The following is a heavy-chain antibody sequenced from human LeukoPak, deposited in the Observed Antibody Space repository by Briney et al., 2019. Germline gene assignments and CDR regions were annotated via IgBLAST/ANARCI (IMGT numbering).Heavy chain of an antibody. V-gene: IGHV4-34*01. D-gene: IGHD2-2*01. Sequence: PSETLSLTCAVYGGSFSGYYWSWIRQPPGKGLEWIGEINHSGSTNYNPSLKSRVTISVDTSKNQFSLKLSSVTAADTAVYYCARDRRVPAXDYXYXXGMDVWGQGTXVTVSS. CDR1: GGSFSGYY. CDR3: ARDRRVPAXDYXYXXGMDV. CDR2: INHSGST. J-gene: IGHJ6*02.